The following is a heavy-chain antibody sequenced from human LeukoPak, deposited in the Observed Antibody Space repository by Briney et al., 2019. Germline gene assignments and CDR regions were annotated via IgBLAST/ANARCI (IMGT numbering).Heavy chain of an antibody. CDR1: GYTFTSYY. J-gene: IGHJ5*02. V-gene: IGHV1-46*01. D-gene: IGHD3-3*01. Sequence: ASVKVSCKASGYTFTSYYMHWVRQAPGQGLEWMGIINPSGGSTSYAQKFQGRVTMTRDTSTSTVYMELSRVRSEDRGVYYCARGALYDFWSGYYSNWFDPWGQGTLVTVSS. CDR2: INPSGGST. CDR3: ARGALYDFWSGYYSNWFDP.